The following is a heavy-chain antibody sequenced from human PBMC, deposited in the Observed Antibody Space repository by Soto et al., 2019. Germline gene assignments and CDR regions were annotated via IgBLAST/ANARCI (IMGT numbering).Heavy chain of an antibody. Sequence: SVKVSCKASGGTFSSYAISWVRQAPGQGLEWMGGIIPIFGTANYAQKFQGRVTITTDESTSTAYMELSSLRSEDTAVYYCARATYPTYYYDSSGYYYGYWGQGTLDTVSS. CDR1: GGTFSSYA. CDR2: IIPIFGTA. CDR3: ARATYPTYYYDSSGYYYGY. D-gene: IGHD3-22*01. J-gene: IGHJ4*02. V-gene: IGHV1-69*05.